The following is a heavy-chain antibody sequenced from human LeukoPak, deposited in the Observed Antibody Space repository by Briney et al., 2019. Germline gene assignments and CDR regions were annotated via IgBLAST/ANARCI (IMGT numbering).Heavy chain of an antibody. V-gene: IGHV4-61*05. CDR1: GGSISSSSYY. CDR2: IYYSGST. J-gene: IGHJ4*02. CDR3: ARVQESQIDYYFDY. Sequence: SETLSLTCTVSGGSISSSSYYWGWIRQPPGKGLEWIGYIYYSGSTNYNPSLKSRVTISVDTSKNQFSLKLSSVTAADTAVYYCARVQESQIDYYFDYWGQGTLVTVSS. D-gene: IGHD3-9*01.